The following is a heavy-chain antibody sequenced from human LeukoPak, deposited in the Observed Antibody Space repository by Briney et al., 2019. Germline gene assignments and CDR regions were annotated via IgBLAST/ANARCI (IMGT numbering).Heavy chain of an antibody. CDR1: GFTFSDYY. Sequence: GGSLRLSCAASGFTFSDYYMSWIRQAPGKGLEWVSYISSSGSTIYYADSVKGRFSISRDIAKNSLYLQMNSLRAEDTAVYYCARDSIAVAVPRVFDIWGQGTMVTVSS. CDR2: ISSSGSTI. V-gene: IGHV3-11*04. CDR3: ARDSIAVAVPRVFDI. D-gene: IGHD6-19*01. J-gene: IGHJ3*02.